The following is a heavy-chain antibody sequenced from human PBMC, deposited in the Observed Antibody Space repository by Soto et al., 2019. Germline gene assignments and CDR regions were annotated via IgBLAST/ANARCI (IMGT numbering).Heavy chain of an antibody. CDR2: VFYTGFT. Sequence: ETLSLTCAVSGASISGSYYYWAWLRQSPGKGPEWIGSVFYTGFTSYNPSLESRVSVSVDTSKSQFSLKLSAVIAADTAVYYCATSQKGYNWNYFDHWGQGALVTVSS. J-gene: IGHJ4*02. CDR1: GASISGSYYY. V-gene: IGHV4-39*01. CDR3: ATSQKGYNWNYFDH. D-gene: IGHD1-20*01.